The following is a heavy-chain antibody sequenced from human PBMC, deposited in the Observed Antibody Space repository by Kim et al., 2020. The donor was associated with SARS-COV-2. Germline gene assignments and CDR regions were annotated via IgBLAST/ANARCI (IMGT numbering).Heavy chain of an antibody. V-gene: IGHV4-34*01. Sequence: SETLSLTCAVYGGSFSGYYWSWIRQPPGKGLEWIGEINHSGSTNYNPSLKSRVTISVDTSKNQFSLKLSSVTAADTAVYYCAREDTRWAYYYYYGMDVWGQGTTVTVSS. CDR2: INHSGST. D-gene: IGHD1-26*01. CDR3: AREDTRWAYYYYYGMDV. J-gene: IGHJ6*02. CDR1: GGSFSGYY.